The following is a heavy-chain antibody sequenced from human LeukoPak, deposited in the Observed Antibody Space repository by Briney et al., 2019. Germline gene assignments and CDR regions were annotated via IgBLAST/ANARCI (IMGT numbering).Heavy chain of an antibody. CDR1: GFTFSSYA. D-gene: IGHD1-26*01. V-gene: IGHV3-23*01. CDR2: ISGSGFTT. J-gene: IGHJ4*02. Sequence: QPGGSLRLSCAASGFTFSSYAMTWVRQAPGKGLEWVSSISGSGFTTYHSDSMKGRFTISSDNSRNTLYLQMSSLRTEDTAVYYCARDFRSGSYSGDYYFDYWGQGTLVTVSS. CDR3: ARDFRSGSYSGDYYFDY.